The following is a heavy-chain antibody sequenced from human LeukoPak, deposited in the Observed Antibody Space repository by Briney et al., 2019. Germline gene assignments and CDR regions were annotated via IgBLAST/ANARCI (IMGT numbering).Heavy chain of an antibody. Sequence: SETLSLTCTVSGGSISSYYWSWIRQPPGKGLEWIGYIYYSGSTNYSPSLKSRVTISVDTSKNQFSLKLSSVTAADTAVYYCARGSLSTVLDYYYYMDVWGKGTTVTVSS. V-gene: IGHV4-59*01. CDR2: IYYSGST. CDR3: ARGSLSTVLDYYYYMDV. CDR1: GGSISSYY. J-gene: IGHJ6*03. D-gene: IGHD3-10*01.